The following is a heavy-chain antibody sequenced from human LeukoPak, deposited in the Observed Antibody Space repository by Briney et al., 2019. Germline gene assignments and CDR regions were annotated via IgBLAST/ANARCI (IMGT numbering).Heavy chain of an antibody. J-gene: IGHJ6*03. CDR3: ARDSYDFWSGRFYYYCYMDV. Sequence: SVKVSCKASGGTFSSYTISWVRQAPGQGLEWMGRIIPIPGIANYAQKFQGRVTITADKSTSTAYMELSSLRSEDTAVYYCARDSYDFWSGRFYYYCYMDVWGKGTTVTVSS. CDR2: IIPIPGIA. D-gene: IGHD3-3*01. V-gene: IGHV1-69*04. CDR1: GGTFSSYT.